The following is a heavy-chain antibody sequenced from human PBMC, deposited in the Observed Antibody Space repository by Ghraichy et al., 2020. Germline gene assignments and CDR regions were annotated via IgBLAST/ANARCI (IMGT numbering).Heavy chain of an antibody. J-gene: IGHJ5*02. V-gene: IGHV4-31*03. Sequence: SETLSLTCTVSGGSVSSGGSYWNWIRQHPGKGLEWIGSIFYSGKTYYNPSLKSRLTISMDTSRNQFSLMLASVTAADTAVYFCAKETTTVVTPGWFDPWGQGALVTVSS. CDR3: AKETTTVVTPGWFDP. CDR1: GGSVSSGGSY. CDR2: IFYSGKT. D-gene: IGHD4-23*01.